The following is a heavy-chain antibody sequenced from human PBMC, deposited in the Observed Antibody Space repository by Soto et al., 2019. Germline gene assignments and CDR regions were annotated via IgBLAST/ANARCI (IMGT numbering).Heavy chain of an antibody. V-gene: IGHV1-8*01. Sequence: ASVKVSCKASGYTFTSYDINWVRQATGQGLEWMGWMNPNSGNTGYAQKFQGRVTMTRNTSISTAYMELSSLRSEDTAVYYCAGARRNPQPNYWKFDYWGQRALVRVSS. CDR1: GYTFTSYD. D-gene: IGHD1-1*01. CDR2: MNPNSGNT. J-gene: IGHJ4*02. CDR3: AGARRNPQPNYWKFDY.